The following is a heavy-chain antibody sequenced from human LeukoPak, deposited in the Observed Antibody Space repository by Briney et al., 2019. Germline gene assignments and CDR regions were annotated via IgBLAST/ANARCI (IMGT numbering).Heavy chain of an antibody. CDR3: ARGAYSSGWTTFDY. CDR2: ISPSGDIT. D-gene: IGHD6-19*01. CDR1: GFIFSSHG. J-gene: IGHJ4*02. V-gene: IGHV3-23*01. Sequence: PGGSLRLSCAASGFIFSSHGMNWVRQAPGKGLEWVSGISPSGDITYYADSVKGRFTISRDNSKNTLYVQMNSLRAEDTAVYYCARGAYSSGWTTFDYWGQGTLVTVSS.